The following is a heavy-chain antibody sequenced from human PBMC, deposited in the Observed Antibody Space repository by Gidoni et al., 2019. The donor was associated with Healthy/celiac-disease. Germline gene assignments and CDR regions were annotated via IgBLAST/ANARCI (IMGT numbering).Heavy chain of an antibody. CDR2: INPSGGST. V-gene: IGHV1-46*03. D-gene: IGHD3-22*01. Sequence: QVQLVQSGAEVKKPGASVKVSCKASGYTFTSYYMHWVRQAPGQGLEWMGIINPSGGSTSYAQKFQGRVTMTRETSTSTVYMELSSLRSEDTAVYYCARAYYYDSSGYRNYYYYGMDVWGQGTTVTVSS. CDR3: ARAYYYDSSGYRNYYYYGMDV. CDR1: GYTFTSYY. J-gene: IGHJ6*02.